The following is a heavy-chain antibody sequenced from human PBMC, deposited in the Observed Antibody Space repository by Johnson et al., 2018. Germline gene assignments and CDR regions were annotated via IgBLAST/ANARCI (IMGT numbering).Heavy chain of an antibody. CDR1: GGSFSGYY. CDR2: INHSGST. D-gene: IGHD3-3*01. J-gene: IGHJ5*02. Sequence: QEKLQQWGAGLLKPSETLSLTCAVYGGSFSGYYWSWIRQPPGKGLEWIGEINHSGSTNYNPSLKSRVTISVDTSKNQFSLKLSSVTAADTAVYYCARGGFSDWFDPWGQGTLVTVSS. CDR3: ARGGFSDWFDP. V-gene: IGHV4-34*01.